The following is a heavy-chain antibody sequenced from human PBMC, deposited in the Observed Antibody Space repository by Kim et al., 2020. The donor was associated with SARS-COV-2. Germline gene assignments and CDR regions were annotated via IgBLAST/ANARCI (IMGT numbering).Heavy chain of an antibody. Sequence: SETLSLTCTVSGGSISSSSYYWGWIRQPPGKGLEWIGSIYYSGSTYYNPSLKSRVTISVDTSKNQFSLKLSSVTAADTAVYYCASIAARGHAFDIWGQGTMVTVSS. CDR3: ASIAARGHAFDI. V-gene: IGHV4-39*01. CDR2: IYYSGST. D-gene: IGHD6-6*01. J-gene: IGHJ3*02. CDR1: GGSISSSSYY.